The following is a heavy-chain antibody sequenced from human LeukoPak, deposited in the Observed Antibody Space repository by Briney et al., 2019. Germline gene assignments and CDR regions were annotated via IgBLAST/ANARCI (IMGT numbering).Heavy chain of an antibody. Sequence: GGSLRLSCAASGFTFSDYWMHWVRQAPGEGLVWVSRINSDESDTSYADSVKGRFTISRDNAKNTLYLQMNSLRAEDTAVYYCARGRYYYDSSGYPLYYFDYWGQGTLVTVSS. CDR3: ARGRYYYDSSGYPLYYFDY. J-gene: IGHJ4*02. CDR2: INSDESDT. D-gene: IGHD3-22*01. CDR1: GFTFSDYW. V-gene: IGHV3-74*01.